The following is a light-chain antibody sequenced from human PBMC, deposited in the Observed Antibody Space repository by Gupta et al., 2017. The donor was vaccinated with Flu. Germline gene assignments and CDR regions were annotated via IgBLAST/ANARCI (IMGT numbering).Light chain of an antibody. V-gene: IGLV2-14*01. CDR2: DVT. CDR1: SSDIGDYDY. J-gene: IGLJ2*01. Sequence: RAITISCTGTSSDIGDYDYVSWFQQHPGKAPKLIISDVTERPSGISQRFSGSKSGNTASLAISGLQAEDEAEYYCRSCKRSRNCNIFGGGTRLAVL. CDR3: RSCKRSRNCNI.